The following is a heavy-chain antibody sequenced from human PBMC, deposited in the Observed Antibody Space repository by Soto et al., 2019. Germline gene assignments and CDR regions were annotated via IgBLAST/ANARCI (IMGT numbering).Heavy chain of an antibody. CDR1: GYTFTSYY. D-gene: IGHD5-18*01. Sequence: VASVKVSCKASGYTFTSYYMHWVRQAPGQGLEWMGIINPSGGSTSYAQKFQGRVTMTRDTSTSTVYMELSSLRSEDTAVYCCAREAISGYSYGTRFYFDYWGQGTLVTVSS. CDR2: INPSGGST. CDR3: AREAISGYSYGTRFYFDY. V-gene: IGHV1-46*01. J-gene: IGHJ4*02.